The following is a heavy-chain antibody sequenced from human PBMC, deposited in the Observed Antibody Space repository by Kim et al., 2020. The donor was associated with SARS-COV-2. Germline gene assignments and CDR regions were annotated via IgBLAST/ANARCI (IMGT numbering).Heavy chain of an antibody. CDR1: GVSFSGYY. D-gene: IGHD6-13*01. V-gene: IGHV4-34*01. Sequence: SETLSLTCAVYGVSFSGYYWTWIRQPPGKGLEWIGEINHSGSTNYNPSLKSRVTISVNTSKNQFSLKLTSVTAADTAVYYCARGLLVSYCYFDLWAVAP. CDR2: INHSGST. CDR3: ARGLLVSYCYFDL. J-gene: IGHJ2*01.